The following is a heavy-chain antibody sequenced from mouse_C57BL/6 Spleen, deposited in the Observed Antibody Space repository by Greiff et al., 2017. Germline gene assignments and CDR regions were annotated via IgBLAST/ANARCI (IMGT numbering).Heavy chain of an antibody. D-gene: IGHD2-1*01. CDR2: IRLKSDNYAT. CDR1: GFTFSNYW. CDR3: TKVLYYGNYFAY. J-gene: IGHJ3*01. Sequence: EVKLEESGGGLVQPGGSMKLSCVASGFTFSNYWMNWVRQSPEKGLEWVAQIRLKSDNYATHYAESVKGRFTISRDDSKSSVYLQMNNLRAEDTGIYYCTKVLYYGNYFAYWGQGTLVTVSA. V-gene: IGHV6-3*01.